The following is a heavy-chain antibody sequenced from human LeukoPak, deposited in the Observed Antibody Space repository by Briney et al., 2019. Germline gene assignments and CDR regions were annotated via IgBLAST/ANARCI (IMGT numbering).Heavy chain of an antibody. V-gene: IGHV3-21*01. CDR1: GFTFSSYS. D-gene: IGHD3-16*01. CDR2: ISTSSSYI. CDR3: ARWGAYYFDY. Sequence: PGGSLRLSCAASGFTFSSYSMNWVRQAPGKGLEWVSSISTSSSYIYYADSVKGRFTISTDNAKNSLYLQMNSLRAEDTAVNYCARWGAYYFDYWGQGTLVTVSS. J-gene: IGHJ4*02.